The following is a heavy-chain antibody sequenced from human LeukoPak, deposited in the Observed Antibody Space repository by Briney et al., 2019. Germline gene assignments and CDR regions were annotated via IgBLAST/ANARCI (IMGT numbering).Heavy chain of an antibody. CDR3: AREVSSRIDFDY. V-gene: IGHV3-30*04. CDR2: ISYDGSNK. D-gene: IGHD6-13*01. J-gene: IGHJ4*02. Sequence: PGRSLRLSCAAYGFTFCSYAMHWVRQAPGKGLKWVAVISYDGSNKYYADSVKGRFTISRDNSKNTLYLQMNSLRAEDTAVYYCAREVSSRIDFDYWGQGTLVTVSS. CDR1: GFTFCSYA.